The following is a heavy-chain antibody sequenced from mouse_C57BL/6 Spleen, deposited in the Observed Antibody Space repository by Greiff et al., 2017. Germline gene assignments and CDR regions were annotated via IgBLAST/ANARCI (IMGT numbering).Heavy chain of an antibody. CDR1: GFTFSSYA. CDR2: ISSGGDYI. Sequence: EVKLVESGEGLVKPGGSLKLSCAASGFTFSSYAMSWVRQTPEKRLEWVAYISSGGDYIYYADTVKGRFTISRDNARNTLYLQMSSLKAEDTAMYYCTRWSNPFDYWGQGTTLTVSS. CDR3: TRWSNPFDY. V-gene: IGHV5-9-1*02. D-gene: IGHD2-5*01. J-gene: IGHJ2*01.